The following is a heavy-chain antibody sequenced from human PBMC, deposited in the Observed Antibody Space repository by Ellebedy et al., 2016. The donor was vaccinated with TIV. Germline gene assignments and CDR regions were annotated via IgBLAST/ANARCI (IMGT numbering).Heavy chain of an antibody. CDR3: ATAAHCTNGVCYNFDY. CDR1: GYTFTSYG. CDR2: ISAYNGNT. Sequence: ASVKVSXKASGYTFTSYGISWVRQAPGQGLEWMGWISAYNGNTNYAQKLQGRVTMTTDTSTSTAYMELRSLRSDDTAVYYCATAAHCTNGVCYNFDYWGQGTLVTVSS. V-gene: IGHV1-18*01. J-gene: IGHJ4*02. D-gene: IGHD2-8*01.